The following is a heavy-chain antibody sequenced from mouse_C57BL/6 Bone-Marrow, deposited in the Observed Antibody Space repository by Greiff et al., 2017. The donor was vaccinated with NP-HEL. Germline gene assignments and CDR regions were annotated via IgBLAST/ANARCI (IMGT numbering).Heavy chain of an antibody. CDR2: IYPGDGDT. V-gene: IGHV1-82*01. D-gene: IGHD2-4*01. J-gene: IGHJ2*01. CDR1: GYAFSSSW. Sequence: VQLQQSGPELVKPGDSVKISCKASGYAFSSSWMNWVKQRPGKGLEWIGRIYPGDGDTNYNGKFKGKATLTADKSSSTAYMQLSSLTSEDSAVYFCARGHDYDYFDYWGQGTTLTVSS. CDR3: ARGHDYDYFDY.